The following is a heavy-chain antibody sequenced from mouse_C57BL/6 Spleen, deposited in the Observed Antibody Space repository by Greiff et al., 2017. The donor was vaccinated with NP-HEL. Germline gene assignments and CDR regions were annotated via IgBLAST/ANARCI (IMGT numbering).Heavy chain of an antibody. D-gene: IGHD1-1*01. J-gene: IGHJ3*01. Sequence: EVQLVESGGGLVKPGGSLKLSCAASGFTFSSYAMSWVRQTPEKRLEWVATISDGGSYTYYPDNVKGRFTISRDNAKNNLYLQMSHLKSEDTAMYYCAREGYYGSSPFAYWGQGTLVTVSA. CDR2: ISDGGSYT. CDR3: AREGYYGSSPFAY. CDR1: GFTFSSYA. V-gene: IGHV5-4*01.